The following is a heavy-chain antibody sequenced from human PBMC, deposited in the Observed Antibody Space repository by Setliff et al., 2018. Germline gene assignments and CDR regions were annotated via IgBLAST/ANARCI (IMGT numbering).Heavy chain of an antibody. D-gene: IGHD3-10*01. V-gene: IGHV1-18*01. J-gene: IGHJ4*02. CDR3: ARDPGWFGELLGYFDY. Sequence: ASVKVSCKASGYTFTSYGISWVRQAPGQGLEWMGWISAYIGNTNYAQKLQGRVTMTTDTSASTAYMELRSLRSDDTAVYYCARDPGWFGELLGYFDYWGQGTLVTVSS. CDR2: ISAYIGNT. CDR1: GYTFTSYG.